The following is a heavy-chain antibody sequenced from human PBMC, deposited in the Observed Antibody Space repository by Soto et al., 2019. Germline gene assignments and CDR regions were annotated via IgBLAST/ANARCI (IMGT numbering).Heavy chain of an antibody. Sequence: GASVEVSCKXSGYTFTGYYMHWVRQAPGQGLEWMGWINPNSGGTNYAQKFQGWVTMTRDTSISTAYMELSRLRSDDTAVYYCARVRVDTAMASYYFDYWGQGTLVTVS. D-gene: IGHD5-18*01. CDR1: GYTFTGYY. CDR3: ARVRVDTAMASYYFDY. J-gene: IGHJ4*02. V-gene: IGHV1-2*04. CDR2: INPNSGGT.